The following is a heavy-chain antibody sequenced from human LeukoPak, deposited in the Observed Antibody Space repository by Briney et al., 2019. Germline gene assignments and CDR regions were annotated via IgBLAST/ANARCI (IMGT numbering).Heavy chain of an antibody. Sequence: GGSLRLSCAASGFTFSDYAMHWVRHAPGKGLEWVSGISWNSGSIAYADSVKGRFTISRDNAKNSLYLQMNSLRAEDTALYYCAKGPLRGVIMGGPDYSGQGTLATVSS. V-gene: IGHV3-9*01. D-gene: IGHD3-10*01. CDR3: AKGPLRGVIMGGPDY. CDR2: ISWNSGSI. J-gene: IGHJ4*02. CDR1: GFTFSDYA.